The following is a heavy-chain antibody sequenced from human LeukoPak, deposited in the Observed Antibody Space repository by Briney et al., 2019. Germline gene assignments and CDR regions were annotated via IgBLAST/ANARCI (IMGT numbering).Heavy chain of an antibody. CDR3: ARSLGGDSYVDY. Sequence: RGSLRLSCAASGFTFSSYGMHWVRQAPGKGLEWVAVISFDGSSKYYADSVKGRFTISRDNSKNTLYLQMHSLRAEDTAVYYCARSLGGDSYVDYWGQGTLVTVSS. V-gene: IGHV3-30*03. CDR1: GFTFSSYG. J-gene: IGHJ4*02. CDR2: ISFDGSSK. D-gene: IGHD5-24*01.